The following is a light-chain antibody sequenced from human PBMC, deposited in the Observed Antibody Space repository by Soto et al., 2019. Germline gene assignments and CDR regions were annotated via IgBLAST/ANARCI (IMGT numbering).Light chain of an antibody. CDR3: KQYNTYSK. CDR1: QNIRSR. V-gene: IGKV1-5*01. J-gene: IGKJ5*01. CDR2: AAS. Sequence: DIQITHSPSTLSASVVDRVTITFLASQNIRSRLAWFQQKPGKAPKLLIYAASTLQSGVPSRFSGSGSGRDFTLTISSLQPDDFATYYCKQYNTYSKFGQGTRLEIK.